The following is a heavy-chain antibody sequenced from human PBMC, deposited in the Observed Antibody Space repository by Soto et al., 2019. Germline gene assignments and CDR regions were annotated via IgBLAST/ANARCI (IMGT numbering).Heavy chain of an antibody. D-gene: IGHD3-16*01. J-gene: IGHJ4*02. V-gene: IGHV3-23*01. CDR3: AMEGEEDENVKIPGVN. CDR2: LSGRGTMR. CDR1: GFSFRNYA. Sequence: GGSLRLSCAASGFSFRNYAMTWVRQAPGKGLEWVSGLSGRGTMRYYADPVRGRFIISRDNAKNTLFLQMDNMCVEDSAVYYCAMEGEEDENVKIPGVNWGQGTLVAVSS.